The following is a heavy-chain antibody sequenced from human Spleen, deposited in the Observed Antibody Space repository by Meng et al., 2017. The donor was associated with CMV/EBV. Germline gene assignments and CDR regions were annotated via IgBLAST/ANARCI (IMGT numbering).Heavy chain of an antibody. CDR1: GFTFSSYA. D-gene: IGHD2-2*02. CDR3: ARGYCSSTSCYTVC. Sequence: GESLKISCAASGFTFSSYAMHWVRQAPGKGLEWVAVISYDGGNKYYADSVKGRFTISRDNSKNTLYLQMNSLRAEDTAVYYCARGYCSSTSCYTVCWGQGTLVTVSS. V-gene: IGHV3-30*04. J-gene: IGHJ4*02. CDR2: ISYDGGNK.